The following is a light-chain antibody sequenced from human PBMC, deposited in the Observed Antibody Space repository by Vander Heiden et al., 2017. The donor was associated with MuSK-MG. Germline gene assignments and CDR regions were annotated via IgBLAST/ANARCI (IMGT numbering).Light chain of an antibody. CDR3: QQYSNSPPGLT. V-gene: IGKV3-15*01. Sequence: EIVVTQSPATLSVSPGERVTLSCRASQSVRSNLAWYQQRPGQAPRLLIYDASTRATGVPARFSGSGSGTEFTLTISSLQSEDFAVYYCQQYSNSPPGLTFGGGTKVDIK. J-gene: IGKJ4*01. CDR1: QSVRSN. CDR2: DAS.